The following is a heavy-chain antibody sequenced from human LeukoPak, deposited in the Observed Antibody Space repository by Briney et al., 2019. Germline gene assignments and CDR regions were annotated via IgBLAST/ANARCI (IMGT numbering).Heavy chain of an antibody. Sequence: SETLFLTCTVSGDSISSYYWSWIRQPPGKGLEWIGYIYYSGSTNYNPSLKSRVTISVDTSKNQFSLKLSSVTAADTAVYYCARDRGRSLLDYWGLGTLVTVSS. CDR1: GDSISSYY. CDR3: ARDRGRSLLDY. CDR2: IYYSGST. V-gene: IGHV4-59*01. J-gene: IGHJ4*02. D-gene: IGHD6-13*01.